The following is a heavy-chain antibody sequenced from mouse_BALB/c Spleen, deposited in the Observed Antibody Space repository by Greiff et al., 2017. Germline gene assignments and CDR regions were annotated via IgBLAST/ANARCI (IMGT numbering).Heavy chain of an antibody. CDR2: INPSTGYT. J-gene: IGHJ1*01. Sequence: VMLVESGAELAKPGASVKMSCKASGYTFTSYWMHWVKQRPGQGLEWIGYINPSTGYTEYNQKFKDKATLTADKSSSTAYMQLSSLTSEDSAVYYCARLDDGYYFWYFDVWGAGTTVTVSS. CDR1: GYTFTSYW. D-gene: IGHD2-3*01. V-gene: IGHV1-7*01. CDR3: ARLDDGYYFWYFDV.